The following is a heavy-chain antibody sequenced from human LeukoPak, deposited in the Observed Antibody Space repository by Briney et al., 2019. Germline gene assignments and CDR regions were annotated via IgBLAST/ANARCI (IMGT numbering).Heavy chain of an antibody. CDR2: ISYSGTT. J-gene: IGHJ4*02. D-gene: IGHD6-25*01. CDR1: GGSISSGNYF. V-gene: IGHV4-39*07. CDR3: ARQHAALFDY. Sequence: PSETLSLTCTVSGGSISSGNYFWGWVRQPPGKGLEWIGTISYSGTTHDNPSLKSRVIISVDTSKKQFSLRLSSVTAADTAAYYCARQHAALFDYWGQGTLVTVSS.